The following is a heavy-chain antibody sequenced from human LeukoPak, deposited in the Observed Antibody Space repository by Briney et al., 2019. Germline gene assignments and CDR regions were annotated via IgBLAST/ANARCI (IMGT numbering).Heavy chain of an antibody. J-gene: IGHJ5*02. CDR2: MYHSGDT. CDR1: GGSFSGYF. D-gene: IGHD6-13*01. Sequence: TSETLSLTCAVYGGSFSGYFWSWIRQPPGKGLEWIASMYHSGDTYYNPSLRSRVTISVDTSKNQLSLKLSSVTAADTAVYYCARSKAHLSTSWYGNWFDPWGQGTLVTVSS. V-gene: IGHV4-34*01. CDR3: ARSKAHLSTSWYGNWFDP.